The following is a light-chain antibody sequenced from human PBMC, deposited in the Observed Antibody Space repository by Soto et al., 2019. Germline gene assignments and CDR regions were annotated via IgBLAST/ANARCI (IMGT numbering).Light chain of an antibody. J-gene: IGKJ4*01. CDR2: GAS. Sequence: QAPSPPFVSPGEKTNFSCRASQIIRDNLAWYQHKAGRTPRLLIYGASTRAPGIPARFSGAGSGTQFSLTISNLQSEDFATYYCQQYNNFPLIFGGGTKVDIK. CDR3: QQYNNFPLI. CDR1: QIIRDN. V-gene: IGKV3-15*01.